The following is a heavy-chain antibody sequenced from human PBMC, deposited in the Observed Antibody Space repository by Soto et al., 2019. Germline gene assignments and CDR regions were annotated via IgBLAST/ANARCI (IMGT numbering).Heavy chain of an antibody. V-gene: IGHV1-18*01. CDR2: ISAYNGNT. D-gene: IGHD3-3*01. J-gene: IGHJ6*02. Sequence: QVQLVQSGAEVKKPGASVKVSCKASGYTFTSYGISWVRQAPGQGLEWMGWISAYNGNTNYAQKLQGRVTMTTDTSTSTAYMELRSLRSDDTAVYYCARGSEIFGVVVPNYYYGMDVWGQGTTVTVSS. CDR3: ARGSEIFGVVVPNYYYGMDV. CDR1: GYTFTSYG.